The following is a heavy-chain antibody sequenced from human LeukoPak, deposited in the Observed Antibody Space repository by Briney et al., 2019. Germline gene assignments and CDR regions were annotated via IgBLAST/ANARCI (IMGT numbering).Heavy chain of an antibody. V-gene: IGHV3-7*03. CDR2: IKQDGSEK. CDR1: GFLFRSYS. CDR3: AKDKYLGQTMVCDY. D-gene: IGHD4/OR15-4a*01. Sequence: GGSLRLSCAASGFLFRSYSMSWVRQAPGKGLEWVANIKQDGSEKYYVDSVKGRFTISRDNAKNSLYLQMNSLKPEDTALYFCAKDKYLGQTMVCDYWGQGTLVTVSS. J-gene: IGHJ4*02.